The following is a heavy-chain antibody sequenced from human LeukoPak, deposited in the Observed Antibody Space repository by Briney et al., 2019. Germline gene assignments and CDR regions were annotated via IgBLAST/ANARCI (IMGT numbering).Heavy chain of an antibody. D-gene: IGHD3-10*01. CDR2: INHSGSA. CDR3: ARGASGLFFDY. CDR1: GGSFSGYY. Sequence: PSETLSLTCAVYGGSFSGYYWSWIRQPPGKGLEWIGEINHSGSANYNPSLMSRVTISVDTSKNQFSLKLSSVTAADTAVYHCARGASGLFFDYWGQGTLVTVSS. J-gene: IGHJ4*02. V-gene: IGHV4-34*01.